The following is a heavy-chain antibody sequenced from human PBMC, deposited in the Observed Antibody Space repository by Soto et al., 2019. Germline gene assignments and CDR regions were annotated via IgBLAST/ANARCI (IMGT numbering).Heavy chain of an antibody. D-gene: IGHD3-10*01. J-gene: IGHJ4*02. CDR3: AKEHWGSFDF. V-gene: IGHV4-59*01. CDR2: ISYTGAT. CDR1: GFSISQYY. Sequence: SETLSLTCTVSGFSISQYYWNWIRQSPERGLEWIGYISYTGATMYNPSLKSRVTISRDTSKNQFSLKLSSVAAADTAVYFCAKEHWGSFDFWGQGALVTVSS.